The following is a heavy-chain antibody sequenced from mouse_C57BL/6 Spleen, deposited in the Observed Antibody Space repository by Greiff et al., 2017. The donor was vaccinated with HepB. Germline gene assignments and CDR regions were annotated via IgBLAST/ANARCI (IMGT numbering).Heavy chain of an antibody. Sequence: EVQLQQSGPELVKPGASVKISCKASGYTFTDYYMNWVKQSHGKSLEWIGDINPNNGGTSYNQKFKGKATLTVDKSSSTAYMELRSLTSEDSAVYYCARSAFYYYGSSLWGQGTTLTVSS. CDR1: GYTFTDYY. V-gene: IGHV1-26*01. D-gene: IGHD1-1*01. J-gene: IGHJ2*01. CDR3: ARSAFYYYGSSL. CDR2: INPNNGGT.